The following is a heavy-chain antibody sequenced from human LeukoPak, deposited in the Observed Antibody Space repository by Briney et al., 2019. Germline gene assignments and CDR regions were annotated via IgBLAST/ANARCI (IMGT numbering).Heavy chain of an antibody. CDR3: TREARAGNWFDP. D-gene: IGHD5-12*01. Sequence: GASVKVSRKASGYTFNDYYIHWVRQAPGQGLEWMGWINPDSGGTKYAQKFQGRVTMTRDTSIRAVYMELSRLTYDDTAVFYRTREARAGNWFDPWGQGTLVTVSS. CDR1: GYTFNDYY. V-gene: IGHV1-2*02. J-gene: IGHJ5*02. CDR2: INPDSGGT.